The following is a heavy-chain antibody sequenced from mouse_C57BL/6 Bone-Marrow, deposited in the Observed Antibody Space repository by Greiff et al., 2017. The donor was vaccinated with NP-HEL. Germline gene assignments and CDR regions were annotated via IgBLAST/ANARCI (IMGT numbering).Heavy chain of an antibody. D-gene: IGHD2-4*01. CDR2: IDPSDSYT. V-gene: IGHV1-69*01. CDR1: GYTFTSYW. CDR3: ARGDYEGDY. Sequence: QVQLKQPGAELVMPGASVKLSCKASGYTFTSYWMHWVKQRPGQGLEWIGEIDPSDSYTNYNQKFKGKSTLTVDKSSSTAYMQLSSLTSEDSAVYYCARGDYEGDYWGQGTTLTVSS. J-gene: IGHJ2*01.